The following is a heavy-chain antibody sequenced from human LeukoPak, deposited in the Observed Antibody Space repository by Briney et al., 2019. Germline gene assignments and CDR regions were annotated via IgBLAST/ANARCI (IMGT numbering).Heavy chain of an antibody. D-gene: IGHD6-13*01. CDR3: ARGGYSSSWYEAYWFDP. J-gene: IGHJ5*02. Sequence: ASVKVSCKASGYTFTSYDINWVRQATGQGLEWMGWINPNSGGTNYAQKFQGRVTMTRDTSISTAYMELSRLRSDDTAVYYCARGGYSSSWYEAYWFDPWGQGTLVTVSS. V-gene: IGHV1-2*02. CDR2: INPNSGGT. CDR1: GYTFTSYD.